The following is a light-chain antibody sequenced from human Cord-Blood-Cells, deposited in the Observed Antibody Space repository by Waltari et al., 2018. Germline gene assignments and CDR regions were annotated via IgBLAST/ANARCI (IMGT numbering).Light chain of an antibody. V-gene: IGKV4-1*01. CDR1: HSVLYSSNNKNY. J-gene: IGKJ1*01. CDR2: WAS. Sequence: DIVMTPSPDPLAASLGESATINCKSSHSVLYSSNNKNYLACYQQKPGQPPKLLSYWASTRESVVPDLFSGSVSGTDFTLTISSLQAEDVAVYYCQQYYSTPWTFGQGTKVEIK. CDR3: QQYYSTPWT.